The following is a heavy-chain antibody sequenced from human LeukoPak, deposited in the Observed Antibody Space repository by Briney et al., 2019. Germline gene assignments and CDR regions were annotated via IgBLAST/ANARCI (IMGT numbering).Heavy chain of an antibody. CDR2: INPNSGGT. Sequence: ASVKVSCTASGYTFTGYYMHWVRQTPGQGLEWMVWINPNSGGTNYAQKFQGRVTMTRDTSISTAYMELSRLRSDDTAVYYCAIDYPSITMVRGVYFDYWGQGTLVTVSS. J-gene: IGHJ4*02. V-gene: IGHV1-2*02. D-gene: IGHD3-10*01. CDR1: GYTFTGYY. CDR3: AIDYPSITMVRGVYFDY.